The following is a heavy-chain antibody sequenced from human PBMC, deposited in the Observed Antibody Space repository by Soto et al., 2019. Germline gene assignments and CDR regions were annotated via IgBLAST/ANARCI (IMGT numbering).Heavy chain of an antibody. CDR1: GFTFSSYA. V-gene: IGHV3-30-3*01. J-gene: IGHJ4*02. D-gene: IGHD2-2*01. CDR2: ISHDGINK. Sequence: QVLLVDSGGGVVQPGRSLRLSCAASGFTFSSYAMNWVRQAPGKGLEWVALISHDGINKYYADSVRGRFTISRDRSTKTPDLQMNRLRASDTAVDYFGRCTNTSWHLGPGYWGQGTLVTVSS. CDR3: GRCTNTSWHLGPGY.